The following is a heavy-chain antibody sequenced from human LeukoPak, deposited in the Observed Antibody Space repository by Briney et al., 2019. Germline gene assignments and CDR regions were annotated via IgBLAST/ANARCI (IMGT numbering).Heavy chain of an antibody. D-gene: IGHD2-2*03. CDR2: ISSSSSYI. V-gene: IGHV3-21*01. J-gene: IGHJ4*02. Sequence: GGSLRLSCAASGFTFDDYAMHWVRQAPGKGLEWVSSISSSSSYIYYADSVKGRFTISRDNAKNSLYLQMNSLRAEDTAVYYCARDPTGYCSSTSCYPGDYWGQGTLVTVSS. CDR1: GFTFDDYA. CDR3: ARDPTGYCSSTSCYPGDY.